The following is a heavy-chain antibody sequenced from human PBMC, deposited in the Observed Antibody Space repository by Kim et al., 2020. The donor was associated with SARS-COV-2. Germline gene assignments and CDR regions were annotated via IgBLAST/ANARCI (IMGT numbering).Heavy chain of an antibody. Sequence: GGSLRLSCGFTFVPYAMHWVRQAPGKGLEWVSGLDWNSGGIGYADSVKGRFTISRDNAKNSLYLQMNSLRAEDTAFYYCVKDLYPGGADLWGRGTLVTVSS. CDR3: VKDLYPGGADL. D-gene: IGHD2-15*01. CDR2: LDWNSGGI. CDR1: FTFVPYA. V-gene: IGHV3-9*01. J-gene: IGHJ2*01.